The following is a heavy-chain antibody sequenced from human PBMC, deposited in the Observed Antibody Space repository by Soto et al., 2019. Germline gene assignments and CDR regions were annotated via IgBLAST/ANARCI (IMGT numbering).Heavy chain of an antibody. D-gene: IGHD6-19*01. J-gene: IGHJ4*02. CDR2: IYYSGST. Sequence: QVQLQESGPGLVKPSETLSLTCTVSGGSISSYYWSWIRQPPGKGLEWIGYIYYSGSTNYNPSLKSRVTISVDPSKNQFSLKLSSVTAADTAVYYCATIAVAGTGYWGQGTLVTVSS. V-gene: IGHV4-59*08. CDR3: ATIAVAGTGY. CDR1: GGSISSYY.